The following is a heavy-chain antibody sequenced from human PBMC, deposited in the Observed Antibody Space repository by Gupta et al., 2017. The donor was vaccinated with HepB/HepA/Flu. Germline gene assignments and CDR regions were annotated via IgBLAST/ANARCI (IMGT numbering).Heavy chain of an antibody. Sequence: QITLKESGPTLVKPTQTLTLTCTFSGFSLTTSGVAVGWIRQPPGKALEWLALIYWDDDKRYSPFLKSRLTVTKDTPKNQVVLTMTNMDPVDTATYYCAHILRDSSSYHFDYWGQGTLVTVSS. J-gene: IGHJ4*02. CDR1: GFSLTTSGVA. D-gene: IGHD6-6*01. CDR2: IYWDDDK. CDR3: AHILRDSSSYHFDY. V-gene: IGHV2-5*02.